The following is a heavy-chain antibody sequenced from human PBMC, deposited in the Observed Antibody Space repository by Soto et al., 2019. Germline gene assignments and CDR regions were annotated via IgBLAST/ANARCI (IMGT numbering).Heavy chain of an antibody. CDR2: ISGSGGTT. J-gene: IGHJ4*02. Sequence: GGSLRLSCAASGFTFSSYAMSWVRQAPGKGLEWVSGISGSGGTTDYADSVKGRFTISRDNSKNTLYLEMNSLRAEDTAVYYCGKHPKPSSAWSLDYWGQGTRVTVSS. CDR3: GKHPKPSSAWSLDY. D-gene: IGHD6-19*01. CDR1: GFTFSSYA. V-gene: IGHV3-23*01.